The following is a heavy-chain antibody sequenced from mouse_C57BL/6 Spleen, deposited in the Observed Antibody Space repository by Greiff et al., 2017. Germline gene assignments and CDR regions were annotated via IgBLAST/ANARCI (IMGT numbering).Heavy chain of an antibody. Sequence: QVQLKESGAELVKPGASVKISCKASGYAFSSYWMNWVKQRPGKGLEWIGQIYPGDGDTNYNGKFKGKATLTADKSSSTAYMQLSSLTSEDSAVYFCARSGYSNYEGYFDVWGTGTTVTISS. CDR1: GYAFSSYW. CDR2: IYPGDGDT. J-gene: IGHJ1*03. D-gene: IGHD2-5*01. CDR3: ARSGYSNYEGYFDV. V-gene: IGHV1-80*01.